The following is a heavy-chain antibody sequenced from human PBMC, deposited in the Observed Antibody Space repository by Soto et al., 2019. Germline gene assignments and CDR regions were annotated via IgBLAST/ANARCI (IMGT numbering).Heavy chain of an antibody. V-gene: IGHV3-15*01. D-gene: IGHD3-22*01. CDR2: IKSKTDGGTT. CDR3: TTDQAYYYDSSEMN. Sequence: NPGGSLRLSCAASGFTFSNAWMSWVRQAPGKGLEWVGRIKSKTDGGTTDYAAPVKGRFTISRDDSKNTLYLQMNSLKTEDTAVYYCTTDQAYYYDSSEMNWGQGTLVTVSS. CDR1: GFTFSNAW. J-gene: IGHJ4*02.